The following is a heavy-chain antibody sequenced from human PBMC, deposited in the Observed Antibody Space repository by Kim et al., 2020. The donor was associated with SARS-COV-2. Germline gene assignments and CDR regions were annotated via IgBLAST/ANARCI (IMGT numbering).Heavy chain of an antibody. D-gene: IGHD6-13*01. CDR1: GFTFSSYS. CDR2: ISSSSSYI. CDR3: ARTRQHILLAHYSRGRTYYFDY. Sequence: GGSLRLSCAASGFTFSSYSMNWVRQAPGKGLEWVSSISSSSSYIYYADSVKGRFTISRDNAKNSLYLQMNSLRAEDTAVYYCARTRQHILLAHYSRGRTYYFDYWGQGTLVTVSS. J-gene: IGHJ4*02. V-gene: IGHV3-21*01.